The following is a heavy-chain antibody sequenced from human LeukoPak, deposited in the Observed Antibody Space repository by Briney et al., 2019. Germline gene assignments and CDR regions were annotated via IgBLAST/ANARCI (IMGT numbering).Heavy chain of an antibody. CDR1: GFIFSSHW. CDR3: ARVSQFPGISSDY. V-gene: IGHV3-74*01. CDR2: ISSDGWST. D-gene: IGHD2-21*01. Sequence: PGGSLRLSCAASGFIFSSHWMRWVRQAPGKGLVWVSRISSDGWSTSYADSVKGRFTASRDNAENTLYLQMNSLRAEDTAVYYCARVSQFPGISSDYWGQGSLVTVPS. J-gene: IGHJ4*02.